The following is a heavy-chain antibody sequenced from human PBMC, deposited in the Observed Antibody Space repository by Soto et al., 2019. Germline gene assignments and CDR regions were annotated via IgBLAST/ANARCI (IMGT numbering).Heavy chain of an antibody. CDR2: IKQDESEK. CDR3: ARIVRDIGVIAPHLDS. J-gene: IGHJ4*02. V-gene: IGHV3-7*03. CDR1: GFTFSTYW. D-gene: IGHD3-10*01. Sequence: PGGSLRLSCAASGFTFSTYWMSWVRQAPGKGLEWVANIKQDESEKYYVDSVKGRFTISRDNAKNSLYLQMNSLRAEDTALYYCARIVRDIGVIAPHLDSWGLGTLVTGS.